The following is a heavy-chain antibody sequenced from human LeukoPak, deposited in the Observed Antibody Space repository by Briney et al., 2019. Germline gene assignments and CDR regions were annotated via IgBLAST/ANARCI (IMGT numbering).Heavy chain of an antibody. D-gene: IGHD6-19*01. Sequence: ASVKVSCKASGYTFTSYYMHWVRQAPGQGLEWMGIINPSGGSTSYAQKFQGRVTMTRDMSTSTVYMELRSLRSDDTAVYYCARDMVAGGDYWGQGTLVTVSS. CDR3: ARDMVAGGDY. V-gene: IGHV1-46*01. CDR1: GYTFTSYY. J-gene: IGHJ4*02. CDR2: INPSGGST.